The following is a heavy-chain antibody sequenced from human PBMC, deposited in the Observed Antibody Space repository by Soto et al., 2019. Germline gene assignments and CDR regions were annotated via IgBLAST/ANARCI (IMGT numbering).Heavy chain of an antibody. D-gene: IGHD3-3*01. J-gene: IGHJ4*02. CDR3: ANHYYDFWSGYYSGVGSRFDQ. CDR1: GGSISSSSYY. Sequence: SETLSLTCTVSGGSISSSSYYWGWIRQPPGKGLEWIGSIYYSGSTYYNPSLKSRVTISVDTSKNQFSLKLSSVTAADTAVYYCANHYYDFWSGYYSGVGSRFDQWGQGTLVTVSS. CDR2: IYYSGST. V-gene: IGHV4-39*01.